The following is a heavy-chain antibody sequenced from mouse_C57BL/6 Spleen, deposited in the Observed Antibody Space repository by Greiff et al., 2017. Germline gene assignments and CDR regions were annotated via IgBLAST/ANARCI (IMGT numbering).Heavy chain of an antibody. CDR2: IYPGDGDT. D-gene: IGHD3-2*02. CDR3: AIDSSGYLYAMDY. Sequence: QVQLQQSGAELVKPGASVKISCKASGYAFSSYWMNWVKQRPGKGLEWIGQIYPGDGDTNYNGKFKGKATLTADKSSSTAYMQLSSLTSEDSAVYFCAIDSSGYLYAMDYWGQGTSVTVSS. V-gene: IGHV1-80*01. CDR1: GYAFSSYW. J-gene: IGHJ4*01.